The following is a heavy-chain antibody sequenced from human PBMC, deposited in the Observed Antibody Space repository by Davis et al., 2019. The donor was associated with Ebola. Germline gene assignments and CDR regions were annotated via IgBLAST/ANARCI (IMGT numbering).Heavy chain of an antibody. Sequence: ASVKVSCKASGYTFTGYYMHWVRQAPGQGLEWMGWINPNSGDTNHAQKFQGRVTMTRDTSISTAYMELSRLRSDDTAVYYCARRINVVQGVIWWFDPWGQGTLVTVSS. D-gene: IGHD3-10*01. CDR3: ARRINVVQGVIWWFDP. J-gene: IGHJ5*02. CDR2: INPNSGDT. V-gene: IGHV1-2*02. CDR1: GYTFTGYY.